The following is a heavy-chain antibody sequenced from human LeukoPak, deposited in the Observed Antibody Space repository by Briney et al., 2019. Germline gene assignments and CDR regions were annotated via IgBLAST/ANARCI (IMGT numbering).Heavy chain of an antibody. V-gene: IGHV3-21*01. CDR3: TRDRDLGVGNWFDP. CDR1: GFLFSDYS. D-gene: IGHD3-3*01. J-gene: IGHJ5*02. CDR2: ISSGRNYI. Sequence: GGSLRLSCAASGFLFSDYSLNWVRQAPGKGLEWVASISSGRNYIYYADSVKGRFTISRDNAKNALYLQMSSLRAEDTAVYFCTRDRDLGVGNWFDPWGQGTPVTVSS.